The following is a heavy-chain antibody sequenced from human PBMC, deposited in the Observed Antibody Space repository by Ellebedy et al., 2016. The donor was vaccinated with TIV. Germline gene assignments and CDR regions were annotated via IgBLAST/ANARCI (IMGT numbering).Heavy chain of an antibody. CDR3: ARYHRVGATHPVYAFDI. Sequence: ASVKVSCKASGGTFSSYAISWVRQAPGQGLEWMGRIIPILGIANYAQKFQGRVTITADKSTSTAYMELSSLRSEDTAVYYCARYHRVGATHPVYAFDIWGQGTMVTVSS. CDR1: GGTFSSYA. V-gene: IGHV1-69*04. D-gene: IGHD1-26*01. J-gene: IGHJ3*02. CDR2: IIPILGIA.